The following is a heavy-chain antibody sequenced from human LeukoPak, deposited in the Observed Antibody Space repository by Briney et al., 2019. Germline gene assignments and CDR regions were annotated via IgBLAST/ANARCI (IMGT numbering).Heavy chain of an antibody. V-gene: IGHV3-53*05. D-gene: IGHD6-19*01. Sequence: GGSLRLSCAASGFTFSSYYMFYVGGPTYYADSVQGRFTISRDNSKNTVDLQMSSLRPEDTAVYYCARGAGWNFYEYWGHGTLVTVSS. CDR3: ARGAGWNFYEY. J-gene: IGHJ4*01. CDR1: GFTFSSYY. CDR2: YVGGPT.